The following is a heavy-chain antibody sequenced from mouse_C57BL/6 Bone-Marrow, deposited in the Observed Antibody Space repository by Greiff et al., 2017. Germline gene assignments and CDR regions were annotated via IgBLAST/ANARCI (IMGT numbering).Heavy chain of an antibody. V-gene: IGHV5-9*01. CDR2: ISGGGGNT. CDR3: ARGLYYYGSTYFDY. J-gene: IGHJ2*01. Sequence: EVKLMESGGGLVKPGGSLKLSCAASGFTFSSYTMSWVRQTPEKRLEWVATISGGGGNTYYPDSVKGRFTISRDNAKNTLYLQMSSLRSEDTALYYCARGLYYYGSTYFDYWGQGTTLTVSS. D-gene: IGHD1-1*01. CDR1: GFTFSSYT.